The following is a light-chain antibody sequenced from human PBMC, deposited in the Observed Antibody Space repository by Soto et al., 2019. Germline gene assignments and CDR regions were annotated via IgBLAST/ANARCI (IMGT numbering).Light chain of an antibody. V-gene: IGKV3-20*01. CDR1: QSITNNY. Sequence: EIVLTQSPGTLSLSPGERATLSCRTSQSITNNYLAWYQKKPGQPTMLLIYTASNRATGTPDRFRGSGAGTDFTLTISRVEPEDVALYYCQQHGSSIPRYTFGQGTKLDIK. CDR2: TAS. CDR3: QQHGSSIPRYT. J-gene: IGKJ2*01.